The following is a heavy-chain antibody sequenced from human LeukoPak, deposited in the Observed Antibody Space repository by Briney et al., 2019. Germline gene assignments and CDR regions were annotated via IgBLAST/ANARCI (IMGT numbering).Heavy chain of an antibody. J-gene: IGHJ4*02. D-gene: IGHD4-17*01. CDR1: GFTFSSDG. CDR3: AKEIWPTVTIPGRTYFDY. CDR2: IGGSGGST. V-gene: IGHV3-23*01. Sequence: GGSLRLSCAASGFTFSSDGVSSGPRAPGKGVEWGSAIGGSGGSTYYADSVKGRFTISRDNSKYTLYLKMNSLRAEDTALYYCAKEIWPTVTIPGRTYFDYWGQGALVTVSS.